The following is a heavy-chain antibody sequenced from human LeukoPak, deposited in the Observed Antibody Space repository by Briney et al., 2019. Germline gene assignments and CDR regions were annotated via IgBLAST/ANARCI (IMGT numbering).Heavy chain of an antibody. V-gene: IGHV4-59*01. CDR2: IYYSGST. CDR3: AGTFTDYYDSSGYYRHFGY. Sequence: SETLSLTCTVSGGSISSYYWSWIRQPPGKGLEWIGYIYYSGSTNYNPSLKSRVTISVDTSKNQFSLKLSSVTAADTAAYYCAGTFTDYYDSSGYYRHFGYWGQGTLVTVSS. D-gene: IGHD3-22*01. CDR1: GGSISSYY. J-gene: IGHJ4*02.